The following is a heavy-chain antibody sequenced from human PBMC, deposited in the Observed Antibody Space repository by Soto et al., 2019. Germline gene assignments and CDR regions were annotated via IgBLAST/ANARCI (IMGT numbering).Heavy chain of an antibody. V-gene: IGHV4-59*01. D-gene: IGHD3-22*01. CDR1: GGSIPPYY. CDR3: ARTGYDSSLQFDY. Sequence: QVQLQESGPGLVKPSETLSLTCTVSGGSIPPYYWSWIRQPPGKGLEWIGYIYYSGNTNYSPSLKSRVTISVDTSKNQFSLRLSSVTAADTAVYYCARTGYDSSLQFDYWGQGTLVTVSS. J-gene: IGHJ4*02. CDR2: IYYSGNT.